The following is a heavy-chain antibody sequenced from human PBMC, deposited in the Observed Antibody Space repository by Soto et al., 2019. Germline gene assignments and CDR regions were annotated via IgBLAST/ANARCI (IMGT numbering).Heavy chain of an antibody. V-gene: IGHV4-4*07. Sequence: SETLSLTCTVSGGSISNYYCNWIRQPAGKGLEWIGRIDTSGSTNYNPSLKSRVTMSVGTSKQEFSLKLSSVTAADTALYYCARGGQDFWSGPFDYWGRGALVTVSS. CDR2: IDTSGST. CDR1: GGSISNYY. J-gene: IGHJ4*02. CDR3: ARGGQDFWSGPFDY. D-gene: IGHD3-3*01.